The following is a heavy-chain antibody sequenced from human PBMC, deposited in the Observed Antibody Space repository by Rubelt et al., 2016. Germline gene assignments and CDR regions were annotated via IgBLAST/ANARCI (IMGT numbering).Heavy chain of an antibody. V-gene: IGHV4-38-2*02. CDR2: IYHSGSP. CDR3: ARDSMGSYECCSGYSDY. J-gene: IGHJ4*02. Sequence: QVQLQESGPGLVNPSETLSLTCTVSGYSISSGYYWGWLRQPPGKGLEWIGSIYHSGSPYYTPSLDSGGTRSLESAKNQCSCRRSSVTGAETAVDDGARDSMGSYECCSGYSDYWGQGTRVTVSS. CDR1: GYSISSGYY. D-gene: IGHD3-3*01.